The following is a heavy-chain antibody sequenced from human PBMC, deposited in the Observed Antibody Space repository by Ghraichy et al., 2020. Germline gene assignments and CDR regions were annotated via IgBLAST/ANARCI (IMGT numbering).Heavy chain of an antibody. Sequence: SQTLSLTCTVSGGSISSYYWSWIRQPPGKGLEWIGYIYYSGSTNYNPSLKSRVTISVDTSKNQFSLKLSSVTAADTAVYYCARDGRYCTNGVCYPRVSGMDVWGQGTTVTVSS. CDR1: GGSISSYY. CDR3: ARDGRYCTNGVCYPRVSGMDV. V-gene: IGHV4-59*01. J-gene: IGHJ6*02. D-gene: IGHD2-8*01. CDR2: IYYSGST.